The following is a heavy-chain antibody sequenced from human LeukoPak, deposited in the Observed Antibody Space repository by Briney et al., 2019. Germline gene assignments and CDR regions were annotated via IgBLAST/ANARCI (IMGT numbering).Heavy chain of an antibody. D-gene: IGHD4-11*01. CDR2: IIPIFGTA. V-gene: IGHV1-69*01. Sequence: ASVKVSCKASGDTFNSVALSWVRLAPGQGLEWMGGIIPIFGTANYAQRFLGRVTITSDESTSTAYMEINSLTSEDTAVYYCARLSDPSKSPGPLDICGKGTTVTVSS. CDR1: GDTFNSVA. J-gene: IGHJ6*04. CDR3: ARLSDPSKSPGPLDI.